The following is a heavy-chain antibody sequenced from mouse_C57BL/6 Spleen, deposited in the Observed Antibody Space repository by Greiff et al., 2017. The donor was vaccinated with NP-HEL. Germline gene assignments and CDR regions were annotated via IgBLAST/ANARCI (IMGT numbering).Heavy chain of an antibody. Sequence: EVKLVESGPGLVKPSQSLSLTCSVTGYSITSGYYWNWIRQFPGNKLEWMGYISYDGSNNYNPSLKNRISITRDTSKNQFFLKLNSVTTEDTATYYCARGLGSSHWYFDVWGTGTTVTVSS. CDR3: ARGLGSSHWYFDV. CDR1: GYSITSGYY. J-gene: IGHJ1*03. D-gene: IGHD1-1*01. V-gene: IGHV3-6*01. CDR2: ISYDGSN.